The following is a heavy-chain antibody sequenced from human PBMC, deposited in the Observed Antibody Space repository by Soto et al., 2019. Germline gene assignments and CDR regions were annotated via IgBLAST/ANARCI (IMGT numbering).Heavy chain of an antibody. CDR3: ARDTHYEVGDAFVI. J-gene: IGHJ3*02. D-gene: IGHD3-3*01. CDR1: GGSISSGGYY. Sequence: QVQLQESGPGLVKPSQTLSLTCTVSGGSISSGGYYWSWIRQHPGKGLEWIGYIYYSGSTYYNPSLKSGVTISVDTSKNQFYLKLSSVTAADTAVYYCARDTHYEVGDAFVIWGQGTMVTVSS. CDR2: IYYSGST. V-gene: IGHV4-31*03.